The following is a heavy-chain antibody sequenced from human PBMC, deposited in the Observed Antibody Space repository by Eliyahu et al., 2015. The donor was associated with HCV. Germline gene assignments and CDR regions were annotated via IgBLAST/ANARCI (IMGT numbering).Heavy chain of an antibody. V-gene: IGHV3-15*01. CDR3: TTEILWFGGAISDY. CDR2: IKSKTDGGTX. J-gene: IGHJ4*02. CDR1: GFTFSXAW. Sequence: EVQLVESXGGLVKPGXSLRLSCAASGFTFSXAWMSWVRQAPGKGLEWVGRIKSKTDGGTXDYAAPVKGRFTISRDDSKNTLYLXMNSLKTEDTAVYYCTTEILWFGGAISDYWGQGTLVTVSS. D-gene: IGHD3-10*01.